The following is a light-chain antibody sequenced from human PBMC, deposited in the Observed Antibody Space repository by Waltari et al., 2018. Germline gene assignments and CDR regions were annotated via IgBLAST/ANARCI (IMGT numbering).Light chain of an antibody. CDR1: TGAVTSGHF. J-gene: IGLJ2*01. CDR3: LLSFSGADVV. V-gene: IGLV7-46*01. CDR2: VAS. Sequence: QAVVTQEPSLTVSPGGTVTLTCGSNTGAVTSGHFPYWFQQKPGQAPVTLIYVASNRHSWTPARFSGSLLGGKAALTLSGAQPEDEADYYCLLSFSGADVVFGGGTKLTVL.